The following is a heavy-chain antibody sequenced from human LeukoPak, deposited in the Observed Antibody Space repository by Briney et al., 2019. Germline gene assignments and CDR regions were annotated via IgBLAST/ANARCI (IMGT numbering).Heavy chain of an antibody. J-gene: IGHJ4*02. CDR3: AKDGSSSSGFDY. Sequence: GGSLRLSCAASGFTFSSYSMNWVRQAPGKGLEWVAVIWYDGSNKYYADSVKGRFTISRDNSKNTLYLQMNSLRAEDTAVYYCAKDGSSSSGFDYWGQGTLVTVSS. CDR1: GFTFSSYS. D-gene: IGHD6-6*01. V-gene: IGHV3-33*06. CDR2: IWYDGSNK.